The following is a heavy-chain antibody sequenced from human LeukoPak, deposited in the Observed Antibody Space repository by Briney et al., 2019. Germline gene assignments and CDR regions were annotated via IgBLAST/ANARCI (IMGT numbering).Heavy chain of an antibody. J-gene: IGHJ1*01. V-gene: IGHV1-46*01. CDR3: ARGAPVVVPSDYGPGYFRL. CDR1: GYTFTGYY. D-gene: IGHD2-15*01. Sequence: ASVKVSCKASGYTFTGYYMHWLRQAPGHGLEWMGIINPSGVSRSCAQKFQGRVTMTTDTSTSTVYMELSSLRSEDTAVYYCARGAPVVVPSDYGPGYFRLWGQGTLVTVSS. CDR2: INPSGVSR.